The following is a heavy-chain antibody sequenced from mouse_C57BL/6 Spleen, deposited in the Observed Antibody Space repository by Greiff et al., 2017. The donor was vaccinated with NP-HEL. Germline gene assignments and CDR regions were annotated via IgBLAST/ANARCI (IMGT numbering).Heavy chain of an antibody. V-gene: IGHV14-4*01. CDR1: GFNIKDDY. CDR2: IDPENGDT. CDR3: TGITTVPYAMDY. J-gene: IGHJ4*01. Sequence: EVHLVESGAELVRPGASVKLSCTASGFNIKDDYMHWVKQRPEQGLEWIGWIDPENGDTEYASKFQGKATITADTSSNTAYLQLSSLTSEDTAVYYCTGITTVPYAMDYWGQGTSVTVSS. D-gene: IGHD1-1*01.